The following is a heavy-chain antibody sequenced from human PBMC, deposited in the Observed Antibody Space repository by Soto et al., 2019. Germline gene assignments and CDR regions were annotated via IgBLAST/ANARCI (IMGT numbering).Heavy chain of an antibody. Sequence: QVQLVQSGAEVKKPGASVKVSCKASGYTFNTYGFTWVRQAPGQGLEWMGGIGAHNGDTNYGQTFQGRVTMTTNPSTTTSNTGLRSLTPGDTAVYFGARDWKGAEGFAPWGQGTLV. CDR2: IGAHNGDT. CDR1: GYTFNTYG. CDR3: ARDWKGAEGFAP. V-gene: IGHV1-18*01. D-gene: IGHD1-1*01. J-gene: IGHJ5*02.